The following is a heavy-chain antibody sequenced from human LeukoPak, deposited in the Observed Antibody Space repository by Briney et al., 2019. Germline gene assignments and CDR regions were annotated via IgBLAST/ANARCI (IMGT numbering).Heavy chain of an antibody. V-gene: IGHV4-4*02. Sequence: SGTLSLTCAVSGGSISSSNWWSWVRQPPGKGLEWTGEIYHSGSTNYNPSLKSRVTISVDKSKNQFSLKLSSVTAADTAVYYCARAKSGYSSSAADYWGQGTLVTVSS. D-gene: IGHD6-19*01. CDR3: ARAKSGYSSSAADY. CDR1: GGSISSSNW. J-gene: IGHJ4*02. CDR2: IYHSGST.